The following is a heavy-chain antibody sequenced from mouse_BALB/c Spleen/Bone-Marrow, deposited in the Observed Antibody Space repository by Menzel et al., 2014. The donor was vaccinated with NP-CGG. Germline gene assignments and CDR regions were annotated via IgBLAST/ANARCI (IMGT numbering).Heavy chain of an antibody. D-gene: IGHD1-3*01. Sequence: VQLKESGAELVKPRASVKLSCSASGFNIKDTYMHWVKQRPEQGLEWIGRIDPANGNTKYDPKFQDKATITADTSSNTVDLQLSSLTFEDTAVYYCARQEFAIYWYFDVWGAGTTVTVSS. CDR3: ARQEFAIYWYFDV. V-gene: IGHV14-3*02. J-gene: IGHJ1*01. CDR1: GFNIKDTY. CDR2: IDPANGNT.